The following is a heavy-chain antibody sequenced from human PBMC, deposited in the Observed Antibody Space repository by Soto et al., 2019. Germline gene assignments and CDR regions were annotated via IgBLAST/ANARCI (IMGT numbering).Heavy chain of an antibody. D-gene: IGHD3-3*01. Sequence: PSETLSLTCTVSGGAISGYYWTWIRQSAGKGLEWIGRIYSSGGTKYNPSLKSRVTMSLDTSKNQFSLGLSSVTAADTAVYYCARGPRFSDSFDPWGKGTLVTVSS. CDR2: IYSSGGT. V-gene: IGHV4-4*07. J-gene: IGHJ5*02. CDR1: GGAISGYY. CDR3: ARGPRFSDSFDP.